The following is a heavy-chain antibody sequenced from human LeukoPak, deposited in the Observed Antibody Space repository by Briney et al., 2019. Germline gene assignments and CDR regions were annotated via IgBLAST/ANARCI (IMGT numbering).Heavy chain of an antibody. V-gene: IGHV1-69*04. CDR3: ARDLGGSRYYYGMDV. D-gene: IGHD2-15*01. Sequence: SVKVSCKASGGTFSGYVISWVRQAPGQGLEWMGRIIPILGIANYAQKFQGRVTITADKSTSTAYMELSSLRSEDTAVYYCARDLGGSRYYYGMDVWGQGTTVTVSS. CDR1: GGTFSGYV. CDR2: IIPILGIA. J-gene: IGHJ6*02.